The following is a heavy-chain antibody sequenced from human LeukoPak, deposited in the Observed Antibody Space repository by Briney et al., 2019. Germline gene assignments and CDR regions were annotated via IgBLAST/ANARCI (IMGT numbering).Heavy chain of an antibody. V-gene: IGHV3-23*01. J-gene: IGHJ3*02. CDR2: ISGSGGST. CDR3: AKDNDFWSGFRDSFDI. CDR1: GFTFSSYA. D-gene: IGHD3-3*01. Sequence: GGSLRLSCAASGFTFSSYAMSWVRQAPGKGLEWVSAISGSGGSTYYADSVKGRFTISRDNSKNTLYLQMNSLRAEDTAVYYCAKDNDFWSGFRDSFDIWGQGTMVTVSS.